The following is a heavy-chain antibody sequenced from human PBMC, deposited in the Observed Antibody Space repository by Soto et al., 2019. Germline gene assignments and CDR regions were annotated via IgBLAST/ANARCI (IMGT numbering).Heavy chain of an antibody. CDR1: GFTFSTFA. CDR2: ITGGSGFT. Sequence: EVQLLESGGGFVQPGGSLRLSCAASGFTFSTFAMNWVRQAPGKGLEWVSGITGGSGFTFYADSVKGRFTISRDDSENTLFLQMSSRRAEDTAKYYCAKSGPTNYFDFWGRGTLVTVSS. D-gene: IGHD1-26*01. J-gene: IGHJ4*02. CDR3: AKSGPTNYFDF. V-gene: IGHV3-23*01.